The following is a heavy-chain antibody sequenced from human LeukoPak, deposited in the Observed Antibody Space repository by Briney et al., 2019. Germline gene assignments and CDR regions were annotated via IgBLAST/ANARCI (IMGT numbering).Heavy chain of an antibody. Sequence: PGGSLRLSCVGIGFTFSTSEMNWVRQAPGKGLQWISYIGGSGRDIYYADSVKGRFTISRDNAKNSLYLQMNSLRAEDTAVYYCAELGITMIGGVWGKGTTVTISS. V-gene: IGHV3-48*03. CDR1: GFTFSTSE. CDR3: AELGITMIGGV. J-gene: IGHJ6*04. CDR2: IGGSGRDI. D-gene: IGHD3-10*02.